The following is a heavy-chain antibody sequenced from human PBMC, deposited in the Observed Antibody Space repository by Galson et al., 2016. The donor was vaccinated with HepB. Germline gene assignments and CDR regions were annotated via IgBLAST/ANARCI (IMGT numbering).Heavy chain of an antibody. CDR1: GFSLSTGGVG. V-gene: IGHV2-5*02. CDR3: AHRPVYCSGGSYYDCDY. D-gene: IGHD2-15*01. CDR2: IYWDDDK. J-gene: IGHJ4*02. Sequence: PALVKPPQTLTLTCTCSGFSLSTGGVGVGWIRQPPGKALEWLALIYWDDDKRYSQSLKSRLTITKDTSQNQVVLTMTNMNPIDTATYYCAHRPVYCSGGSYYDCDYWGQGTLVTVS.